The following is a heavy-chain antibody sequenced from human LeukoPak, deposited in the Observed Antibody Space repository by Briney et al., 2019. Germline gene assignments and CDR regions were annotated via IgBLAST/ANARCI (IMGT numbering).Heavy chain of an antibody. CDR1: GGSISSGDYY. CDR3: ARVGVVPAAMSYYYGMDV. J-gene: IGHJ6*02. Sequence: PSETLSPTCTVSGGSISSGDYYWSWIRQPPGKGLEWIGYIYYSGSTYYNPSLKSRVTISVGTSKNQFSLKLSSVTAADTAVYYCARVGVVPAAMSYYYGMDVWGQGTTVTVSS. CDR2: IYYSGST. V-gene: IGHV4-30-4*01. D-gene: IGHD2-2*01.